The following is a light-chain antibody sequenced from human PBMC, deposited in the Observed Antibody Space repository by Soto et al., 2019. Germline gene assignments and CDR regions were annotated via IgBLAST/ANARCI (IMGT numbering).Light chain of an antibody. Sequence: DIQMTQSPSFLSASVGDRVTITWRAKERVSSYVNWYQQKPGKAPKLLIYAASSLQSGVPARFSGSGSVTDFTLTISGLQPEDFATYYCQQSYSKWTFGQGTKVEIK. CDR3: QQSYSKWT. CDR1: ERVSSY. V-gene: IGKV1-39*01. CDR2: AAS. J-gene: IGKJ1*01.